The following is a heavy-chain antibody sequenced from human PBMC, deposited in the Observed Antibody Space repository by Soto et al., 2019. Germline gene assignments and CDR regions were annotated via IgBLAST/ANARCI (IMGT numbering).Heavy chain of an antibody. J-gene: IGHJ4*02. CDR3: ARGRYGHY. D-gene: IGHD1-1*01. V-gene: IGHV1-18*01. Sequence: QVHLVQSGAEVKKPGASVKVSCKGSGYAFTTYGITWVRQAPGQGLEWMGWISAHNGNTNYAQKLQGRVTVTRDTSTSTAYMELRSLRSDYTAVYYCARGRYGHYWGQGALVTVSS. CDR1: GYAFTTYG. CDR2: ISAHNGNT.